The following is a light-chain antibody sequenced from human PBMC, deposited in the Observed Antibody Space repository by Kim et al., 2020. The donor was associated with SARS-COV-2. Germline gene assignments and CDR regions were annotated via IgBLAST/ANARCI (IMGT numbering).Light chain of an antibody. Sequence: QSVLTQPPSVSGAPGQRVTITCTGSSSNIGAGYDVHWYQQLPGTAPKLLIYVNSNRPSGVPDRFSGSKSGTSASLAITGLQAEDEADYYCQSYDNSLSGSKVFGGGTQLTVL. CDR3: QSYDNSLSGSKV. J-gene: IGLJ2*01. CDR1: SSNIGAGYD. CDR2: VNS. V-gene: IGLV1-40*01.